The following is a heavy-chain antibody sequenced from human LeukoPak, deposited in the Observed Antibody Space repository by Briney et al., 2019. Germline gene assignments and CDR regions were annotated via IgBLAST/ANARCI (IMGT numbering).Heavy chain of an antibody. CDR3: GRESQVGATLEGAFDY. CDR2: IKPNSGGT. Sequence: ASVQVSCQASGYTFTSYGISWVRQAPGQGLEWMGWIKPNSGGTEYAQKLQGRVTMTRDTSTSTAYMELRRLRSDDTAVYYCGRESQVGATLEGAFDYWGQGTLVTVSS. D-gene: IGHD1-26*01. V-gene: IGHV1-2*02. J-gene: IGHJ4*02. CDR1: GYTFTSYG.